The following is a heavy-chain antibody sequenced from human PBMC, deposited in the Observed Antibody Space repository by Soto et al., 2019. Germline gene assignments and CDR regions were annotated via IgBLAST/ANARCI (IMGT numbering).Heavy chain of an antibody. J-gene: IGHJ5*02. D-gene: IGHD6-19*01. Sequence: SETLSLTCAVYGGSFSGYYWSWIRQPPGKGLEWIGEINHSGSTNYNPSLKSRVTISVDTSKNQFSLKLSSVTAADTAVYYCARRADFYSGWYPNWFDPWGQGTLVTVSS. CDR3: ARRADFYSGWYPNWFDP. CDR1: GGSFSGYY. CDR2: INHSGST. V-gene: IGHV4-34*01.